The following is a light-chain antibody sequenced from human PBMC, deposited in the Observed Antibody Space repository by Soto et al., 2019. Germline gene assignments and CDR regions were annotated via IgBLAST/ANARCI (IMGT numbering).Light chain of an antibody. J-gene: IGLJ2*01. CDR2: SNN. Sequence: QSMLTQPPSTSGTPGQRVTISCSGSSSNIGSNTVNWYQQLPGTAPKLLIYSNNQRPSRVPDRFSGSKSGTSASLAISGLQSEDEADYYCAAWDDSLNGVVFGGGTKLTVL. CDR1: SSNIGSNT. V-gene: IGLV1-44*01. CDR3: AAWDDSLNGVV.